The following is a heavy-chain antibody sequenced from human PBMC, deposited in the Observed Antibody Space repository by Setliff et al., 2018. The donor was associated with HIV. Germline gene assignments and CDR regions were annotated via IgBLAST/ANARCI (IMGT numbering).Heavy chain of an antibody. CDR3: ARERRYCSGGSCSKFFDY. D-gene: IGHD2-15*01. CDR2: IIPMLGIT. CDR1: GGTFSSYA. V-gene: IGHV1-69*10. J-gene: IGHJ4*02. Sequence: GASVKVSCKAYGGTFSSYAITWVRQAPGQGLECMGGIIPMLGITNYAQRFQGRLTITADEYTGTAYMELSSLRSEDTAVYSCARERRYCSGGSCSKFFDYWGQGTLVTVSS.